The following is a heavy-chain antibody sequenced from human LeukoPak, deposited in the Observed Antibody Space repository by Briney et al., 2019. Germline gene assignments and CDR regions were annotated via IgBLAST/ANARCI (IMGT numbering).Heavy chain of an antibody. J-gene: IGHJ3*02. D-gene: IGHD3-16*02. CDR2: IYSGGST. CDR3: ASKGSRMITFGGVIVPTSSDAFDI. CDR1: GLTVSSNY. Sequence: PGGSLRLSCAASGLTVSSNYMSWVRQAPGKGLEWVSVIYSGGSTYYADSVKGRFTISRDNSKNTLYLQMNSLRAEDTAVYYCASKGSRMITFGGVIVPTSSDAFDIWGQGTMVTVSS. V-gene: IGHV3-66*01.